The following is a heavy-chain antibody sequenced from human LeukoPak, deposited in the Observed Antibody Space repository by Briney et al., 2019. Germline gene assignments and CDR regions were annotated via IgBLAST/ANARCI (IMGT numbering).Heavy chain of an antibody. J-gene: IGHJ4*02. CDR2: IHYSGST. CDR1: GGSISSYY. V-gene: IGHV4-59*01. Sequence: PSETLSLTCTVSGGSISSYYWSWIRQTPGKGLEWIGYIHYSGSTNYNPSLKSRVTILADTSKNQFSLKLSSVTAADTAVYYCARRAGAYSHPYDYWGQGTLVTVSS. CDR3: ARRAGAYSHPYDY. D-gene: IGHD4/OR15-4a*01.